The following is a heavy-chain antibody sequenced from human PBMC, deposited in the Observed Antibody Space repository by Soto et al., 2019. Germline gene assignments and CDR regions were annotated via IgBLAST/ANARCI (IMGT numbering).Heavy chain of an antibody. CDR3: ARGRVLLWFGELP. V-gene: IGHV3-11*06. CDR2: ISSSSSYT. D-gene: IGHD3-10*01. Sequence: SGGSLRLSCAASGFTFSDYYMSWIRQAPGKGLEWVSYISSSSSYTNYADSVKGRFTISRDNAKNSLYLQMNSLRAEDTAVYYCARGRVLLWFGELPRGQGTLVTVSS. CDR1: GFTFSDYY. J-gene: IGHJ5*02.